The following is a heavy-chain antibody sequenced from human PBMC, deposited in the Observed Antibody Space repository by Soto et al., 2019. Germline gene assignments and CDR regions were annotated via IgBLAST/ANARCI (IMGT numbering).Heavy chain of an antibody. J-gene: IGHJ5*02. CDR3: ARDKAGDIVVVPAAMGHNWFDP. CDR1: GFTFISYG. V-gene: IGHV3-48*02. Sequence: PGGSLRLSCAASGFTFISYGMNWVRQAPGKGLEWISYISGTGDTAYYADSVKGRFTISRDNAKNSLYLQVNSLREEDTAVYYCARDKAGDIVVVPAAMGHNWFDPWGQGTLVTVSS. D-gene: IGHD2-2*01. CDR2: ISGTGDTA.